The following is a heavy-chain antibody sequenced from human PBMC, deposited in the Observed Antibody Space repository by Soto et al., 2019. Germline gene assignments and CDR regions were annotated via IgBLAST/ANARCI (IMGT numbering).Heavy chain of an antibody. Sequence: GGSLRLSCAASGFTFSSYAMHWVRQAPGKGLEWVAVISYDGSNKYYADSVTGRFTISRDNSKNTLYLQMNSLRAEDTAVYYCAVQRWLQLGGFDYWGQGTLVTVSS. CDR1: GFTFSSYA. D-gene: IGHD5-12*01. V-gene: IGHV3-30-3*01. CDR3: AVQRWLQLGGFDY. CDR2: ISYDGSNK. J-gene: IGHJ4*02.